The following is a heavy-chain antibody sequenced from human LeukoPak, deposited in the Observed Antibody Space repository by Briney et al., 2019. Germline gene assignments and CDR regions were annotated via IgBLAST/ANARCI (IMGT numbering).Heavy chain of an antibody. CDR3: ARGYTAAAAYAFDI. CDR1: GYTFTSFD. CDR2: MNPNTGNT. D-gene: IGHD6-13*01. Sequence: ASVKVSCKASGYTFTSFDFNWVRQATGQGLEWMGWMNPNTGNTGYAQKFQGRVTMTRNTSISTAYMELSSLRSEDTAVYYCARGYTAAAAYAFDIWGQGTMVTVSS. V-gene: IGHV1-8*01. J-gene: IGHJ3*02.